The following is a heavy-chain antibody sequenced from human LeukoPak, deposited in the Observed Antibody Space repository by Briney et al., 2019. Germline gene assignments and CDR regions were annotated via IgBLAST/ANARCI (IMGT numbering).Heavy chain of an antibody. CDR3: ARLRRDSSSWYLDY. Sequence: SETLSLTCTASGGSISSYYWSWIRQPPGEGLEWIGYIFYSGSTNYNPSLKSRVTMSLDTSKNQFSLKLSSVTAADTAVYYCARLRRDSSSWYLDYWGQGTLVTVSS. CDR2: IFYSGST. J-gene: IGHJ4*02. CDR1: GGSISSYY. D-gene: IGHD6-13*01. V-gene: IGHV4-59*08.